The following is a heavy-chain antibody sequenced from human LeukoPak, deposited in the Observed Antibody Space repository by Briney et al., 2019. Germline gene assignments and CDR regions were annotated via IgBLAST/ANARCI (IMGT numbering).Heavy chain of an antibody. CDR2: IKQDGGEK. D-gene: IGHD4-11*01. CDR1: GFTFSSYE. V-gene: IGHV3-7*01. CDR3: AREDHSNYNY. Sequence: PGGSLRLSCAASGFTFSSYEMNWVRQAPGKGLEWVANIKQDGGEKYYVDSVKGQFTISRDNAKNSLYLQMNSLRVEDTAVYYCAREDHSNYNYWGQGTLVTVSS. J-gene: IGHJ4*02.